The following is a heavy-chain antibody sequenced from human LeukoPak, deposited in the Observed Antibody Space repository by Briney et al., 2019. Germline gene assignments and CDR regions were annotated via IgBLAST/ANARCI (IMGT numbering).Heavy chain of an antibody. CDR1: GYTLTSYD. CDR2: IIPIFGTA. V-gene: IGHV1-69*13. Sequence: ASVKVSCKASGYTLTSYDINWVRQATGQGLEWMGGIIPIFGTANYAQKFQGRVTITADESTSTAYMELGSLRSEDTAVYYCAASTVGLIDYWGQGTLVTVSS. J-gene: IGHJ4*02. CDR3: AASTVGLIDY. D-gene: IGHD2-2*01.